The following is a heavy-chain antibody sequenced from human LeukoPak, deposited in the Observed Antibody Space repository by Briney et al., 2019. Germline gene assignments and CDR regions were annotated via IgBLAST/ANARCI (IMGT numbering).Heavy chain of an antibody. D-gene: IGHD3-22*01. Sequence: SETLSLTCIVSGGSFSDYYWSWIRQPAGKGLEWIGRIYGSGSTNYNPSFKNRVTISVDTSKNQFSLKLSSVTAADTAVYYCASYSDSSGYYYESAFDIWGQGTMVTVSS. CDR2: IYGSGST. V-gene: IGHV4-4*07. CDR3: ASYSDSSGYYYESAFDI. J-gene: IGHJ3*02. CDR1: GGSFSDYY.